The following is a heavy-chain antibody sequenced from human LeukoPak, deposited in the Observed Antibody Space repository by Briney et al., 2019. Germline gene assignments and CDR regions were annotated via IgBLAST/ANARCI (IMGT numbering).Heavy chain of an antibody. CDR1: GGSISGYY. CDR3: ARGADSSGYYSIFYFDY. J-gene: IGHJ4*02. Sequence: PSETLSLTCTVSGGSISGYYWTWIRQPPGKGLEWIGSVYDSGSTNYNPSLKSRVTISVDTSKNQFSLKLSSVTAADTAVYYCARGADSSGYYSIFYFDYWGQGTLVTVSS. V-gene: IGHV4-59*01. CDR2: VYDSGST. D-gene: IGHD3-22*01.